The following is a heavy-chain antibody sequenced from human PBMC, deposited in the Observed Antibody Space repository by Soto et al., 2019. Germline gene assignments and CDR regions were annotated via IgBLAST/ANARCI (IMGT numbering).Heavy chain of an antibody. D-gene: IGHD3-9*01. J-gene: IGHJ5*02. CDR3: AKGLVRSYVVGWFDP. CDR2: ISWNSGSI. Sequence: EVQLVESGGGLVQPGRSLRLSCAASGFTFDDYAMHWVRQAPGKGLEWVSGISWNSGSIGYADSVKGRFTISRDNAKNSLYLQMNSLRAEDTALYYCAKGLVRSYVVGWFDPWGQGTLVTVSS. CDR1: GFTFDDYA. V-gene: IGHV3-9*01.